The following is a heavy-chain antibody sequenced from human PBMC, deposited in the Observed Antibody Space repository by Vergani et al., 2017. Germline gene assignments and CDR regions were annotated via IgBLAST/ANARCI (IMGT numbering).Heavy chain of an antibody. Sequence: QVVLQESGPGLVKASQTLSLTCTGSGDSMKNEDFHWSWIRHRPGKGLEWIGYSSHTGSAYSNPSPKGRVTLLVDTSKNQFSLTMFSVTDADAAVFFCARRGDYDPLTGKTNYFDPWGQGTLVTVSS. V-gene: IGHV4-31*03. CDR3: ARRGDYDPLTGKTNYFDP. J-gene: IGHJ5*02. CDR1: GDSMKNEDFH. D-gene: IGHD3-9*01. CDR2: SSHTGSA.